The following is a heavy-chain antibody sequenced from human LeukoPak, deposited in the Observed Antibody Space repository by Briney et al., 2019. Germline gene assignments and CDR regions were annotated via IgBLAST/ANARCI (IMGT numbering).Heavy chain of an antibody. J-gene: IGHJ4*02. CDR1: GYSFTSYW. D-gene: IGHD6-19*01. CDR3: ARRGIAVAGYSDY. V-gene: IGHV5-51*01. Sequence: RGESLKISCKGSGYSFTSYWIGWVRQMPRKGLEWMGIIYPGDSDTRYSPSFQGQVTISADKSISTAYLQWSSLKASDTAMYYCARRGIAVAGYSDYWGQGTLVTVSS. CDR2: IYPGDSDT.